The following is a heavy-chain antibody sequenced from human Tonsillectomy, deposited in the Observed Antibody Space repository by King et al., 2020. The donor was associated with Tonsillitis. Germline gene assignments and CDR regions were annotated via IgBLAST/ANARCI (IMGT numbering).Heavy chain of an antibody. CDR2: IFSYDEK. D-gene: IGHD5-12*01. V-gene: IGHV2-26*01. CDR3: ARMRSGYDFFGWFDP. Sequence: VTLQESGPVLVKPTETLTLTCTVSGFSLSNARMGVSWIRQPPGKALEWLAHIFSYDEKSYSTSLKSRLTISKDTSKSQVVLTMTNMDPVDTATYYCARMRSGYDFFGWFDPWGQGTLVTVSS. CDR1: GFSLSNARMG. J-gene: IGHJ5*02.